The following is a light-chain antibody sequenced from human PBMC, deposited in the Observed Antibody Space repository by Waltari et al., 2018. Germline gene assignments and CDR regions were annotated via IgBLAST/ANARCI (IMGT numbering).Light chain of an antibody. V-gene: IGKV3-15*01. J-gene: IGKJ1*01. Sequence: EIVMTQSPATLSVSPGERATLSCRASESVSNNVAWYQQKPGQAPRLLNYGGSTRATGIPARFSGSGAGTEFTLTISSLQSEDFAVYYCQQCYYWPRTFGQGTNVEIK. CDR2: GGS. CDR1: ESVSNN. CDR3: QQCYYWPRT.